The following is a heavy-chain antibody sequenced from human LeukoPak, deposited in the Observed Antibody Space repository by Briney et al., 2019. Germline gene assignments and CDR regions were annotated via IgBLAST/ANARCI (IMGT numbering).Heavy chain of an antibody. CDR3: ARGGRWKSGFDY. Sequence: SDTLSLTCTVSGGSNSSGGYYCTWIPQHPGKGLEWIVYIYYSGSTYYHPSLKSRVTISVDTTKHQFSLKLSSVAAADTALYYCARGGRWKSGFDYWGQGTLVTVSS. J-gene: IGHJ4*02. CDR2: IYYSGST. D-gene: IGHD2-15*01. CDR1: GGSNSSGGYY. V-gene: IGHV4-31*03.